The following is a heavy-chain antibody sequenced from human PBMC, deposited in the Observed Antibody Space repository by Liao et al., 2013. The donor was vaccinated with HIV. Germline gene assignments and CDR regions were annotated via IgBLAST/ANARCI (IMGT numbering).Heavy chain of an antibody. J-gene: IGHJ3*01. CDR2: IYYSGNI. CDR3: ARDKNAAFDV. Sequence: QLQLQESGPGLVKPSETLSLTCTVSGGSISSSTYYWGWIRQPPGKGLEWIGSIYYSGNINYNPSLKSRVTISVDTSKNQFSLRLRSVTDADTAVYYCARDKNAAFDVWGQGRKVTVSS. CDR1: GGSISSSTYY. V-gene: IGHV4-39*07.